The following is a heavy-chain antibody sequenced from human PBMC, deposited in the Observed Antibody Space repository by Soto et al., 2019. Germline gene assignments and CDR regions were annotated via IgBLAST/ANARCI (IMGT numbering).Heavy chain of an antibody. CDR2: INPNSGGT. V-gene: IGHV1-2*02. J-gene: IGHJ3*02. D-gene: IGHD2-8*01. Sequence: ASVKVSCKASGYTFTGYYMHWVRQAPGQGLEWMGWINPNSGGTNYAQKFQGRVTMTRDTSISTAYMELSRLRSDDTAVYYCAREGLNGGGGAFYIWGQETRVTVSS. CDR3: AREGLNGGGGAFYI. CDR1: GYTFTGYY.